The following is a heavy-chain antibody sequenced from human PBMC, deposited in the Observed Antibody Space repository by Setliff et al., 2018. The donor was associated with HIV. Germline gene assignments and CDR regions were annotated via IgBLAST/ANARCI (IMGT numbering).Heavy chain of an antibody. CDR1: GGSFRSYY. V-gene: IGHV4-34*01. CDR2: INHSGST. Sequence: LSLTCAVYGGSFRSYYWSWIRQPPGKGLEWIGEINHSGSTNYNPSPKSRVTISVDTSKNQFSLKLSSVTAADTAVYYCARVGHYYGSGSPFDPWGQGTLVTVSS. CDR3: ARVGHYYGSGSPFDP. J-gene: IGHJ5*01. D-gene: IGHD3-10*01.